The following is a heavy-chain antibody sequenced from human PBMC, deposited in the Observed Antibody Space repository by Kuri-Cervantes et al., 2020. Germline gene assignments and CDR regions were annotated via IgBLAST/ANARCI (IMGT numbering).Heavy chain of an antibody. CDR3: ARASRNYYDGIDY. Sequence: GESLKISCAASGFTFSSYAMSWVRQAPGKGLEWVSAISGSGGSTYYADSVKGRFTISRDNAKNSLYLQMNSLRAEDTAVYYCARASRNYYDGIDYWGQGTLVTVSS. CDR1: GFTFSSYA. V-gene: IGHV3-23*01. J-gene: IGHJ4*02. CDR2: ISGSGGST. D-gene: IGHD3-22*01.